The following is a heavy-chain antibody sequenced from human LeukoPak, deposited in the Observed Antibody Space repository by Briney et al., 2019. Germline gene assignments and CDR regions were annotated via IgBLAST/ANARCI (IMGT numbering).Heavy chain of an antibody. CDR1: GYTFTSYD. J-gene: IGHJ6*03. CDR2: MNPNSGNT. Sequence: ASVKVSCKASGYTFTSYDINWVRQATGQGLEWMGWMNPNSGNTGYAQKFQGRVTMTRNTSISTAYMELSSLRSEDTAVYYCARGGGYYKYYYYYMDVWGKGTTVTVSS. D-gene: IGHD3-22*01. CDR3: ARGGGYYKYYYYYMDV. V-gene: IGHV1-8*01.